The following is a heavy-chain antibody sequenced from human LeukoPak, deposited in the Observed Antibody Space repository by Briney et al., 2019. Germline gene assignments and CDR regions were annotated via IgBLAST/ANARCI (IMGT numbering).Heavy chain of an antibody. Sequence: SETLSLTCAASGGSISSSNWWSWVRQPPGKGLEWIGEIYHSGSTNYNPSLKSRVTISVDTSKNQFSLKLSSVTAADTAVYYCAREASGSYYNYYYYYMDVWGKGTTVTISS. CDR2: IYHSGST. CDR1: GGSISSSNW. V-gene: IGHV4-4*02. D-gene: IGHD1-26*01. CDR3: AREASGSYYNYYYYYMDV. J-gene: IGHJ6*03.